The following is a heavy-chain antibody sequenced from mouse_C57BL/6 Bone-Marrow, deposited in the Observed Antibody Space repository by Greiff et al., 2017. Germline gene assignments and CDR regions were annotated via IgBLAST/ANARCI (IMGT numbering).Heavy chain of an antibody. CDR2: ISGGGGNT. D-gene: IGHD1-1*01. CDR3: SRQVTTVLATKYFDV. CDR1: GFTFSSYT. J-gene: IGHJ1*03. Sequence: EVNVVESGGGLVKPGGSLKLSCAASGFTFSSYTMSWVRQTPEKRLQWVAAISGGGGNTYYPDSVKGRFTISRDNAKNILYLQMSSLRSEDTALYYCSRQVTTVLATKYFDVWGTGTTVTVSS. V-gene: IGHV5-9*01.